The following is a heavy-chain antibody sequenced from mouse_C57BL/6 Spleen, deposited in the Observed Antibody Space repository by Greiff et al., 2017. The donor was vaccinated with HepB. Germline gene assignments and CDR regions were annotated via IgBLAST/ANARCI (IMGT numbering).Heavy chain of an antibody. D-gene: IGHD1-3*01. CDR1: GYTFTSYG. V-gene: IGHV1-81*01. CDR3: AKERGESILFDY. CDR2: IYPRSGNT. J-gene: IGHJ2*01. Sequence: VQLQQSGAELARPGASVKLSCQASGYTFTSYGISWVKQRTGHGLEWIGEIYPRSGNTYYNEKFKGKATLTADKSSRPAYMELRRLTSEDSAVYFWAKERGESILFDYWGQGTTLTVSS.